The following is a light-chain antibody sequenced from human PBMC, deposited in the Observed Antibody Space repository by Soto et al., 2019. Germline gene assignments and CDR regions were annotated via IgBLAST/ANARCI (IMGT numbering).Light chain of an antibody. V-gene: IGKV3-15*01. CDR1: QSVNTN. CDR3: QQYNNWTWT. Sequence: EIAMTQSPATLSVSPGQRVTLSCRASQSVNTNLAWYQHKPGQTPRLLIYGASTRATGIPARFSGTGSGTDFTLTISRLQSEDFAVYYCQQYNNWTWTFGQGTKVDIK. J-gene: IGKJ1*01. CDR2: GAS.